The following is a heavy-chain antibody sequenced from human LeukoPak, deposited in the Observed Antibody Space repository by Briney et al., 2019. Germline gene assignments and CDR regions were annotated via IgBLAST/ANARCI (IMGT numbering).Heavy chain of an antibody. J-gene: IGHJ4*02. Sequence: SETLSLTCAVYGGSFSGYYWSWIRQPPGKGLEWIGEINHSGSTNYNPSLKSRVTISVDTSKNQFSLKLSSVTAADTAVYYCARGFIAAAGQYYFDYWGQGTLVTVSS. CDR2: INHSGST. V-gene: IGHV4-34*01. D-gene: IGHD6-13*01. CDR3: ARGFIAAAGQYYFDY. CDR1: GGSFSGYY.